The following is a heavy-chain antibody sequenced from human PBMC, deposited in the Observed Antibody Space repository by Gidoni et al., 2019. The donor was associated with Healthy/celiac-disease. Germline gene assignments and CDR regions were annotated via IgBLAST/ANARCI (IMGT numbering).Heavy chain of an antibody. CDR2: INHSGST. V-gene: IGHV4-34*01. CDR1: GGSFSGYY. Sequence: QVQLQQWGAGLLKPSETLSLTCAVYGGSFSGYYWRWTRQPPGKGLEWIGEINHSGSTNYNPSLKSRVTISVDTSKNQFALKLSSVTAADTAVYYCASQSRYYYYGMDVWGQGTTVTVSS. J-gene: IGHJ6*02. CDR3: ASQSRYYYYGMDV.